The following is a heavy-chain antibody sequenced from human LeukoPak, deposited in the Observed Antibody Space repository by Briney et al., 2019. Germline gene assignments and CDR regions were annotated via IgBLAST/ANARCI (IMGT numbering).Heavy chain of an antibody. CDR2: INPSGSST. D-gene: IGHD1-26*01. Sequence: GASVKVSCKASGYSFTSYCMHWVRQAPGQGLEWMGLINPSGSSTTYARKFQGRVTMTRDMFTSTDYMELTSLTSDDTAVYYCARDNSVGETAWWFDPWGQGTLVTVSS. J-gene: IGHJ5*02. CDR1: GYSFTSYC. CDR3: ARDNSVGETAWWFDP. V-gene: IGHV1-46*01.